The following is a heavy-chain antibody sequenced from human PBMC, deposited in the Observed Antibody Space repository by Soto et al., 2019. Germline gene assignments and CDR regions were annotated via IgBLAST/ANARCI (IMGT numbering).Heavy chain of an antibody. Sequence: QVPLVQSGAEVKKPGSSVKVSCKGSGGFNSYSISWVRQAPGQGPEWMGGIIPIFATPTYAQKFQGRVTITADKSTSTAYMELSRLTSEDTAVYYCARGGPVIIPAATNWFDPWGQGTLVSVSS. D-gene: IGHD2-2*01. CDR1: GGFNSYS. CDR2: IIPIFATP. V-gene: IGHV1-69*06. J-gene: IGHJ5*02. CDR3: ARGGPVIIPAATNWFDP.